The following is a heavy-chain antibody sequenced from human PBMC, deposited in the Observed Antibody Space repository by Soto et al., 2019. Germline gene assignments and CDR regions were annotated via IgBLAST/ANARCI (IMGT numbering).Heavy chain of an antibody. CDR3: ARHQAGGRSYSYYGMDV. CDR1: GYSFSIYW. V-gene: IGHV5-51*01. J-gene: IGHJ6*02. CDR2: IYPGDSDT. D-gene: IGHD1-26*01. Sequence: GESLKISCKVSGYSFSIYWIGWVRQMPGKGLEWMGIIYPGDSDTRYSPSFQGQVTISADKSISTAYLQWSSLKASDTAIYYCARHQAGGRSYSYYGMDVWGQGNTVTVSS.